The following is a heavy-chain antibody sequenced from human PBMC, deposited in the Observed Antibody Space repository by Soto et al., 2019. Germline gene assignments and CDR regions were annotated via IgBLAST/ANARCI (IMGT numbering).Heavy chain of an antibody. CDR3: ARGKGGVVEASYYYYYYYMDV. V-gene: IGHV4-59*12. Sequence: SETLSLTCTVSGGSISSYYWSWIRQPPGKGLEWIGYIYYSGSTNYNPSLKSRVTISVDTSKNQFSLKLSSVTAADTAVYYCARGKGGVVEASYYYYYYYMDVWGKGTTVTVSS. J-gene: IGHJ6*03. CDR2: IYYSGST. D-gene: IGHD2-15*01. CDR1: GGSISSYY.